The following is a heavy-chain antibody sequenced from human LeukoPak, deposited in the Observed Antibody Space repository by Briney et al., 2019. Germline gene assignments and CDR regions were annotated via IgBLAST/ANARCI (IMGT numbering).Heavy chain of an antibody. Sequence: PSETLSLTCAVSGGSFSSSSWWSWVRQPPGKGLEWIGEIYHSGSTNYNPSLKSRVTIFVDKSKTQFSLKLSSVTAADTAVYYCARGTRLRRFDPWGQGTLVTVSS. D-gene: IGHD2-2*01. CDR2: IYHSGST. V-gene: IGHV4-4*02. CDR3: ARGTRLRRFDP. J-gene: IGHJ5*02. CDR1: GGSFSSSSW.